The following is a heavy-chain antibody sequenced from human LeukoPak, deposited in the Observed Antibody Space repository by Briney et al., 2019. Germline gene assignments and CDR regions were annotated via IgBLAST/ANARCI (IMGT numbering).Heavy chain of an antibody. D-gene: IGHD6-13*01. CDR3: AKDRSIAAGDDAFDI. CDR2: ISDSGAST. Sequence: GGSLRLSCVASGFTFSSYAMSWVRQAPGKGLEWVSAISDSGASTYYADSVKGRFTFSRDNSKNTLYLQMNSLRAEDTAVYYCAKDRSIAAGDDAFDIWGQGTMVTVSS. V-gene: IGHV3-23*01. J-gene: IGHJ3*02. CDR1: GFTFSSYA.